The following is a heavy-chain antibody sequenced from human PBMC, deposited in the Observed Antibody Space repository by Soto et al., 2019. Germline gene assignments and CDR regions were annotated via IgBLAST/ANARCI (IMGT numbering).Heavy chain of an antibody. D-gene: IGHD6-6*01. CDR1: GFSLSNARMG. CDR2: IFSNDEK. J-gene: IGHJ4*02. Sequence: SGSSLVNPTETLTLTCTVSGFSLSNARMGVSWIRQPPGKALEWLAHIFSNDEKSYSTSLKSRLTISKDTSKSQVVLTMTNMDPVDTATYYCARIRGSSSSPYFDYWGQGTLVTVSS. V-gene: IGHV2-26*01. CDR3: ARIRGSSSSPYFDY.